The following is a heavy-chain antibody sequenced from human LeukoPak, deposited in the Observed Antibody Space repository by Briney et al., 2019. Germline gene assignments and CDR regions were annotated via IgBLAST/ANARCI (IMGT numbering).Heavy chain of an antibody. CDR1: GGSFSGYY. V-gene: IGHV4-34*01. D-gene: IGHD3-22*01. CDR2: INHSGST. CDR3: ARGTDRSKIGS. Sequence: SETLSLTCAVYGGSFSGYYWSWIRQPPGKGLEWIGEINHSGSTNYNPSLKSRVTISVDTSKNQFSLKLSSVTAADTAVYYCARGTDRSKIGSWGQGTLVIVSS. J-gene: IGHJ4*02.